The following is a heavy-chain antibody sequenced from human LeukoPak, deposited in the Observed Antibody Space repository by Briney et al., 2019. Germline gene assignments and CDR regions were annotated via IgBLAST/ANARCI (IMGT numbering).Heavy chain of an antibody. CDR2: ISYDGSNK. Sequence: GGSLRLSCAASGFTFSSYAMHWVRQAPGKGLEWVAVISYDGSNKYYADSVKGRFTISRDNSKNTLYLQMNSLRAEDTAVYYCAKLSILYYYDSSPSDYWGQGTLVTVSS. CDR3: AKLSILYYYDSSPSDY. J-gene: IGHJ4*02. D-gene: IGHD3-22*01. CDR1: GFTFSSYA. V-gene: IGHV3-30-3*02.